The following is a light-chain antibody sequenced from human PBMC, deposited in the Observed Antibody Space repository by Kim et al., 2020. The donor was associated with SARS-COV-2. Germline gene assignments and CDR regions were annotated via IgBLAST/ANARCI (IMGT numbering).Light chain of an antibody. J-gene: IGKJ5*01. CDR1: QSVSSSY. CDR3: QQYVSSPIT. V-gene: IGKV3-20*01. CDR2: GAS. Sequence: PGERAPLPCRASQSVSSSYLAWYLQKPGQAPRILIYGASTRATGIPDRFSGSGSGTDFTLTISRLEPEDFAVYYCQQYVSSPITFGQGTRLEIK.